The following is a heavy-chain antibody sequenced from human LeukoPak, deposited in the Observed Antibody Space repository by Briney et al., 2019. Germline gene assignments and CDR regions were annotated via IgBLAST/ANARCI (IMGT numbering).Heavy chain of an antibody. CDR3: ASDGSGSYDYYYYMDV. J-gene: IGHJ6*03. CDR2: IYTSGST. CDR1: GGSISSGSYY. Sequence: SETLSLTCTVSGGSISSGSYYWSWIRQPAGKGLEWFGRIYTSGSTNYNPSLKSRVTISVDTSKNQFSLKLSSVTAADTAVYYCASDGSGSYDYYYYMDVWGKGTTVTVSS. D-gene: IGHD3-10*01. V-gene: IGHV4-61*02.